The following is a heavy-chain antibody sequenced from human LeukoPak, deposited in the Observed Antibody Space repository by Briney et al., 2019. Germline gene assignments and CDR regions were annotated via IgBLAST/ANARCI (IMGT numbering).Heavy chain of an antibody. V-gene: IGHV3-48*04. CDR3: ARDPSLDY. CDR2: ISSSGLTI. J-gene: IGHJ4*02. Sequence: GGSLRLSCAASGFTFSFYSMNWVRQAPGKGLEWVSYISSSGLTIDYADSVKGRFTISRDNAKNSLYPQMNSLRAEDAAVYYCARDPSLDYWGQGTLVTVSS. CDR1: GFTFSFYS.